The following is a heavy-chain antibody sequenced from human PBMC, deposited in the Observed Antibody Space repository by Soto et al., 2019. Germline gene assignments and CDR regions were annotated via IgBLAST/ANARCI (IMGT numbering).Heavy chain of an antibody. Sequence: GGSLRLSCAASGFTFSSYSMSWVRQAPGKGLEWVSSISSSSSYIYYADSVKGRFTISRDNAKNSLYLQMNSLRAEDTAVYYCARDRTEDDAFDIWGQGTMVTVSS. J-gene: IGHJ3*02. V-gene: IGHV3-21*01. CDR2: ISSSSSYI. CDR1: GFTFSSYS. CDR3: ARDRTEDDAFDI.